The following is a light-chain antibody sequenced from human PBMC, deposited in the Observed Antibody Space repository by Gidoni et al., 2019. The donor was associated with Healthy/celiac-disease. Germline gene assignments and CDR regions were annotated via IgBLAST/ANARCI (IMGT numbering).Light chain of an antibody. V-gene: IGKV1-33*01. CDR3: QQYDNLPPDT. Sequence: DIQMTQSPSSLSASVGDRFTITCQASQDISNYLNWYQQKPGKAPKLLIYDSSNLETGVPSRFSGSGSGTDFTFTISSLQPEDIATYYCQQYDNLPPDTFXXXTKLEIK. CDR2: DSS. CDR1: QDISNY. J-gene: IGKJ2*01.